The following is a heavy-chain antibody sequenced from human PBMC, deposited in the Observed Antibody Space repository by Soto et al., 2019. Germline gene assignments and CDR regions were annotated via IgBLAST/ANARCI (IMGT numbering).Heavy chain of an antibody. Sequence: QVQLVESGGGVVQPGRSLRLSCAASGFTFSSYGMHWVRQAPGKGLEWVAVIWYDGSNKYYADSVKGRFTISRDNSKNTLYLQRNSLRAEDTAVYYCARQTWIQLWLSDYYGMDVWGQGTTVTVSS. CDR3: ARQTWIQLWLSDYYGMDV. CDR2: IWYDGSNK. V-gene: IGHV3-33*01. D-gene: IGHD5-18*01. J-gene: IGHJ6*02. CDR1: GFTFSSYG.